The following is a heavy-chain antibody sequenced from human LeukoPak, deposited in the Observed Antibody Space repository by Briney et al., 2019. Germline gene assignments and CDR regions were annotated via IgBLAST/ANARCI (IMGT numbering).Heavy chain of an antibody. CDR1: GYSFTSYW. D-gene: IGHD4-17*01. CDR3: ARHHYGDTAYYYYGMDV. Sequence: GESLKISCKGSGYSFTSYWIGWVRQMPGKGLEWMGNIYPGDSDTRYSPSFQGQVIISADKSISTAYLQWSSLKASDTAMYYCARHHYGDTAYYYYGMDVWGQGTTVTVSS. CDR2: IYPGDSDT. J-gene: IGHJ6*02. V-gene: IGHV5-51*01.